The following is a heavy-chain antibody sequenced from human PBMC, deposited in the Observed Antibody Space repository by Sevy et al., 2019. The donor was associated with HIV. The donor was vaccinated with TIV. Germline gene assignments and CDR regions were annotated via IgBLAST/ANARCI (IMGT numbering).Heavy chain of an antibody. CDR1: GGSISSSSYY. D-gene: IGHD3-16*01. Sequence: SETLSLTCTVSGGSISSSSYYWGWIRQPPGKGLEWIGSIYYSGSTYYNPSLKSRVTISVDTSKNQFSLKLSSVTAADTTVYYCASSYDYVWGSYLGAFDIWGQGTMVTVSS. J-gene: IGHJ3*02. CDR3: ASSYDYVWGSYLGAFDI. CDR2: IYYSGST. V-gene: IGHV4-39*01.